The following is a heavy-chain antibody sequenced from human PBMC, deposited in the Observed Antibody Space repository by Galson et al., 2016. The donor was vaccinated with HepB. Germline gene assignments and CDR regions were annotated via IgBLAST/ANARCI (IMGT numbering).Heavy chain of an antibody. D-gene: IGHD3-22*01. J-gene: IGHJ4*02. CDR1: GESFSGYY. CDR2: INHSGST. V-gene: IGHV4-34*01. CDR3: ARGRRIVVVVPYLDY. Sequence: SETLSLTCAVYGESFSGYYWSWIRQAPGKGLEWIGEINHSGSTNYNPSLKSRVTISVDTSKNQFSLNLSSVTAADTAVYYCARGRRIVVVVPYLDYWGQGSLVTVSS.